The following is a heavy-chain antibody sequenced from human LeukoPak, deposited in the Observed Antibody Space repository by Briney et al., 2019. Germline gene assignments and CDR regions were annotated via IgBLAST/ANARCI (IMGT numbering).Heavy chain of an antibody. CDR3: ARFAQQWLETYFDY. CDR2: INHSGST. J-gene: IGHJ4*02. CDR1: GGSISSYY. D-gene: IGHD6-19*01. V-gene: IGHV4-34*01. Sequence: SETLSLTCTVSGGSISSYYWSWIRQPPGKGLEWIGEINHSGSTNYNPSLKSRVTISVDTSKNQFSLKLSSVTAADTAVYYCARFAQQWLETYFDYWGQGTLVTVSS.